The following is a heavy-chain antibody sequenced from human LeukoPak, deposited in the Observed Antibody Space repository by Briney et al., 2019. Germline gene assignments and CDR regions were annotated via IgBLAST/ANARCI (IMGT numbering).Heavy chain of an antibody. V-gene: IGHV4-34*01. CDR1: GGSFSGYY. Sequence: SETLSLTCAVYGGSFSGYYWSWIRQPPGKGPEWIGEINHSGSTNYNPSLKSRVTISVDTSKNQFSLKLSSVTAADTAVYYCARPGILWAGDAFDIWGQGTMVTVSS. D-gene: IGHD3-10*01. J-gene: IGHJ3*02. CDR3: ARPGILWAGDAFDI. CDR2: INHSGST.